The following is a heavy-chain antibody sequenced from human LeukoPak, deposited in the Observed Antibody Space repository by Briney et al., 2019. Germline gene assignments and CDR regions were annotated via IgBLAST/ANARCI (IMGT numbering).Heavy chain of an antibody. Sequence: SETLSLTCTVSGGSISGYYWGWIRQTPGKGLEWIGYIYYSGSTNFNPSLKSRVTISVDTSKNQFSLKMSSVTAADTAVYFCARGGPPGYYYDYYMDVWGKGTTVTISS. J-gene: IGHJ6*03. CDR2: IYYSGST. V-gene: IGHV4-59*01. CDR3: ARGGPPGYYYDYYMDV. CDR1: GGSISGYY.